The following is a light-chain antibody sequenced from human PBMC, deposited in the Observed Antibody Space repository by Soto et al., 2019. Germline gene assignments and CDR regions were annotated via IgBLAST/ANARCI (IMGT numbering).Light chain of an antibody. Sequence: IVMTQSPLSLPVTPGEPASISCRSSQSLLHSNGYNYLDWYLQEPGQSPQLLIYLGSNRGSGVADEFSGSGSVTDFTLKISRVEAEDVGIYYCMPAVQTPVFGGGTKVEIK. J-gene: IGKJ4*01. V-gene: IGKV2-28*01. CDR1: QSLLHSNGYNY. CDR3: MPAVQTPV. CDR2: LGS.